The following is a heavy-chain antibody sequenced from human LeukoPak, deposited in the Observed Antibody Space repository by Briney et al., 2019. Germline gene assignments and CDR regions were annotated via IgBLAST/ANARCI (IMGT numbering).Heavy chain of an antibody. J-gene: IGHJ3*02. CDR2: IYYTGST. V-gene: IGHV4-39*07. Sequence: SETLSLTCTVSGGSISSSSYYWGWIRQPPGKGLEWIGNIYYTGSTYYNPSLKSRVTISVDRSKNQFSLKLSSVTAADTAVYYCARAFGAFDIWGQGTMVTVSS. D-gene: IGHD3-16*01. CDR3: ARAFGAFDI. CDR1: GGSISSSSYY.